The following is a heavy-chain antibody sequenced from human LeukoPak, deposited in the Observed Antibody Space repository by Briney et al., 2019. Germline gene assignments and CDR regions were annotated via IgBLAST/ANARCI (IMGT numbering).Heavy chain of an antibody. D-gene: IGHD3-3*01. Sequence: ASVKVSCKASGYTFTGYYMHWVRQAPGQGLEWMGWINPNSGNTGYAQKFQGRVTMTRNTSISTAYMELSSLRSEDTAVYYCARVYDFWSAYNWFDPWGQGTLVTVSS. V-gene: IGHV1-8*02. J-gene: IGHJ5*02. CDR2: INPNSGNT. CDR3: ARVYDFWSAYNWFDP. CDR1: GYTFTGYY.